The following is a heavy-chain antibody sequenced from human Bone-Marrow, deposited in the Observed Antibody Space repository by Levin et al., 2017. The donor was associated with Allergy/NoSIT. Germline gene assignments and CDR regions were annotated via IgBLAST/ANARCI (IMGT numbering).Heavy chain of an antibody. CDR1: GGTFNTYG. Sequence: SVKVSCKASGGTFNTYGVSWVRQAPGQGLEWMGGILPIYGPAHYAQKFQDRVTITADTSTSTVFMELRGLRYEDTAVYYCARASTPRFLEWLSYFWGQGTLVTVS. D-gene: IGHD3-3*01. J-gene: IGHJ4*02. CDR3: ARASTPRFLEWLSYF. CDR2: ILPIYGPA. V-gene: IGHV1-69*06.